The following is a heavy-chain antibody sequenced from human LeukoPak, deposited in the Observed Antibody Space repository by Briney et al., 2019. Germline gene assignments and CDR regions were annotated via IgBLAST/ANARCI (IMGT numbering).Heavy chain of an antibody. V-gene: IGHV3-23*01. CDR1: GLTFNNYA. CDR2: ISGSGMTT. Sequence: PGGSLRHSCAASGLTFNNYAMSWVRQAPGKGLEWVSAISGSGMTTYYADSVKGRFTISRDNSKNTLYLQMNSLRAEDTAVYYCAKRDSSGYSHYFDYWGQGTLVTVSS. J-gene: IGHJ4*02. CDR3: AKRDSSGYSHYFDY. D-gene: IGHD3-22*01.